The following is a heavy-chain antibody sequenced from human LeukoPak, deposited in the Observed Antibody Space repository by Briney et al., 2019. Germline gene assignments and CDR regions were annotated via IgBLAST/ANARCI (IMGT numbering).Heavy chain of an antibody. V-gene: IGHV3-48*04. Sequence: GGSLRLSCVASGFTFSSYNMNWVRQAPGKGLEWVSYISSSSAALYYADSVKGRFTISRDNADISLYLQMSSLRAEDTAVYYCARVASSGGSVQIFYSWGQGTLVTVSS. J-gene: IGHJ4*02. CDR1: GFTFSSYN. CDR3: ARVASSGGSVQIFYS. D-gene: IGHD3-10*01. CDR2: ISSSSAAL.